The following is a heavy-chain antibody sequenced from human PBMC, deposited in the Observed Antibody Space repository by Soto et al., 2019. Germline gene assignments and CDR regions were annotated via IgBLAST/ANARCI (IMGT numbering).Heavy chain of an antibody. CDR3: PRSPDIVVVVDGYNWFDP. V-gene: IGHV1-18*04. D-gene: IGHD2-15*01. J-gene: IGHJ5*02. CDR2: ISAYNGNT. Sequence: VSVKVSCKASGYTFTGSHMHWVRQAPGQGLEWMGWISAYNGNTNYAQKLQGRVTMTTDTSTSTAYMELRSLRSDDTAVYYCPRSPDIVVVVDGYNWFDPWGQGTLVTVSS. CDR1: GYTFTGSH.